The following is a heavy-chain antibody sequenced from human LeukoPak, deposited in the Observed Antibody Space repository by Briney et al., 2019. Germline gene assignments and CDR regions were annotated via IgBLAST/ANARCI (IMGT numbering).Heavy chain of an antibody. CDR1: GYTFTGYY. V-gene: IGHV1-2*02. CDR3: ARDLLGQWSMVRGRLDY. CDR2: INPNSGGT. D-gene: IGHD3-10*01. J-gene: IGHJ4*02. Sequence: ASAKVSCKASGYTFTGYYMHWVRQAPGQGLEWMGWINPNSGGTNYAQKFQGRVTMTRDTSISTAYMELSRLRSDDTAVYYCARDLLGQWSMVRGRLDYWGQGTLVTVSS.